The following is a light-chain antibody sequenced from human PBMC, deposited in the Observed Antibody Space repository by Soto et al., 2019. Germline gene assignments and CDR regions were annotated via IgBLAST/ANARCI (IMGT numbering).Light chain of an antibody. CDR2: LGS. Sequence: DIVMTQSPLSLTVTPGEPASISWRSSDGLLDSKGYNLLDWYLQKPGQYPQILIYLGSNRASGVPDRFSGSGSGTDFKLKISRVQAEDVGVYYCTQALQTTPTFGQGTKVDIK. J-gene: IGKJ1*01. CDR3: TQALQTTPT. CDR1: DGLLDSKGYNL. V-gene: IGKV2-28*01.